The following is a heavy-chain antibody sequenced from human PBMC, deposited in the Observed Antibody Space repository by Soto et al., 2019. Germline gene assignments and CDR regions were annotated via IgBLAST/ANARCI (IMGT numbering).Heavy chain of an antibody. V-gene: IGHV3-30*02. CDR2: IWSDGSNK. Sequence: PGGSLRLSCAASGFTFNSYGMHWVRQAPGKGLEWVAVIWSDGSNKYNADSVKGRFTISRDNSKNTLYLQMNSLRAEDTAVYYCAKGLPRHKGSSSSVSGFYYWGQGTLVTVSS. D-gene: IGHD6-6*01. J-gene: IGHJ4*02. CDR1: GFTFNSYG. CDR3: AKGLPRHKGSSSSVSGFYY.